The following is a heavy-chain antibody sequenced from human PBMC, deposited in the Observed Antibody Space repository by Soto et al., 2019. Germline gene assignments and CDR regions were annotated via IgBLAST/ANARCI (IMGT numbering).Heavy chain of an antibody. D-gene: IGHD1-26*01. CDR2: INPNSGDT. CDR1: GYTFTGYY. V-gene: IGHV1-2*02. J-gene: IGHJ3*02. CDR3: TRAGRANAFDI. Sequence: ADSVKVSCKASGYTFTGYYIHWVRQAPAQGLEWMGWINPNSGDTNYAQEFQGRVTLTRHTSINTAYMELSSLRSDGTAVYFCTRAGRANAFDIWGQGTTVTVSS.